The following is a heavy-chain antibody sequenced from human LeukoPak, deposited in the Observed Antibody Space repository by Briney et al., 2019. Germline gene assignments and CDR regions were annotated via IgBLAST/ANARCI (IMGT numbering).Heavy chain of an antibody. V-gene: IGHV1-8*01. CDR1: RYTFTTYD. Sequence: ASVKVSCKASRYTFTTYDINSLRQATGKGLEWMGLMNPNSGNTHYAHKFHGRATMTSHTSISTAYMELTSLSSKDTAVCYCARGPNKSDGGNSGSAWFDPWGQGTLVTVSS. J-gene: IGHJ5*02. CDR3: ARGPNKSDGGNSGSAWFDP. D-gene: IGHD4-23*01. CDR2: MNPNSGNT.